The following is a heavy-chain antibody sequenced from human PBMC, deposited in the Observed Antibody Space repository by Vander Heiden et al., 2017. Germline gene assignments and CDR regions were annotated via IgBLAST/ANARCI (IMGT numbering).Heavy chain of an antibody. Sequence: QVQLLESGGGVVQPGRSQRLSCAASGFTFRGYAMHWVRQAPGKGLEWVAVISFDGNTEYYAGSVKGRFTISRDNSKNMVYLQMDSLRAEDTAVYYCAKGGVEGATIMVASDIWGQGTMVTVSS. CDR2: ISFDGNTE. V-gene: IGHV3-30*04. D-gene: IGHD5-12*01. J-gene: IGHJ3*02. CDR3: AKGGVEGATIMVASDI. CDR1: GFTFRGYA.